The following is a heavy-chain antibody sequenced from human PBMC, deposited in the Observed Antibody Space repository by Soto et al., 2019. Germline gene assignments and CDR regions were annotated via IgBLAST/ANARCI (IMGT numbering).Heavy chain of an antibody. CDR2: IYHSGST. V-gene: IGHV4-38-2*01. Sequence: PSETLSLTCAVSGYSISSGYYWCFIRQPPGKGLEWIGSIYHSGSTYYNPSLKSRVTISVDTSKNQFSLKLSSVTAADTAVYYCARAEEVWIFGVVTPYGMDVWGQGTTVTVSS. CDR3: ARAEEVWIFGVVTPYGMDV. D-gene: IGHD3-3*01. CDR1: GYSISSGYY. J-gene: IGHJ6*02.